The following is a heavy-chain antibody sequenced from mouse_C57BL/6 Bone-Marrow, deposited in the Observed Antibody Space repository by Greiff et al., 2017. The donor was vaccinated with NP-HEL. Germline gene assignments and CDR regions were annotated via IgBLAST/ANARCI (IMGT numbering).Heavy chain of an antibody. CDR1: GYTFTDYE. CDR2: IDPETGGT. V-gene: IGHV1-15*01. J-gene: IGHJ2*01. D-gene: IGHD1-1*01. CDR3: TRYTTVDYFDY. Sequence: VKLMESGAELVRPGASVTLSCKASGYTFTDYEMHWVKQTPVHGLEWIGAIDPETGGTAYNQKFKGKAILTADKSSSTAYMELRSLTSEDSAVYYCTRYTTVDYFDYWGQGTTLTVSS.